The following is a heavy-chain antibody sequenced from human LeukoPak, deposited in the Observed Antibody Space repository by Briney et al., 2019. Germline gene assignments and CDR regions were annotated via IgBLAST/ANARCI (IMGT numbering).Heavy chain of an antibody. V-gene: IGHV1-3*01. CDR2: INAGNGNT. Sequence: ASVKVSCKASGYTFTSYAMHWVRQAPGQRLEWMGWINAGNGNTKYSQKFQGRVTVTKDTSASTAYMELSSLRSEDTAVYYCARDHGIVGATSDYWGQGTLVTVSS. J-gene: IGHJ4*02. CDR3: ARDHGIVGATSDY. CDR1: GYTFTSYA. D-gene: IGHD1-26*01.